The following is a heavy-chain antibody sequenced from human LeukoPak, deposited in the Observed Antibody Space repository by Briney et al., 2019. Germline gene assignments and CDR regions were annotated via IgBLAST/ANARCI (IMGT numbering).Heavy chain of an antibody. CDR3: ARLTPRYYYYGMDV. CDR1: GGSISSYY. J-gene: IGHJ6*04. V-gene: IGHV4-59*01. Sequence: SETLSLTCTVSGGSISSYYWSWIRQPPGKGLEWVGYIYYSGSTNYNPSLKSRVTISVDMSKNQFSLKLSSVTAADTAVYYCARLTPRYYYYGMDVWGKGTTVTVSS. CDR2: IYYSGST.